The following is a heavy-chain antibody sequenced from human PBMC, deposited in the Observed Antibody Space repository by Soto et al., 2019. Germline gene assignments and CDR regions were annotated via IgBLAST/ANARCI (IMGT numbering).Heavy chain of an antibody. CDR2: ISAYNGNT. D-gene: IGHD6-19*01. CDR3: ARVRGGSGWKDHWFEP. CDR1: GYTFTSYG. V-gene: IGHV1-18*04. Sequence: QVQLVQSGAEVKKPGASVKVSCKASGYTFTSYGISWVRQAPGQGLEWMGWISAYNGNTNYAQKLQGRVTMTTDTLTLTAYMELGGLRSDDTGVYYCARVRGGSGWKDHWFEPLGQGTLVTVSS. J-gene: IGHJ5*02.